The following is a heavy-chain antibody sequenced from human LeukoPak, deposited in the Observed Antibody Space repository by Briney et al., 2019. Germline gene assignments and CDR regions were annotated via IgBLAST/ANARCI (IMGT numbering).Heavy chain of an antibody. CDR2: ISSSSSST. CDR1: GFTFSTYN. D-gene: IGHD3-22*01. V-gene: IGHV3-48*01. J-gene: IGHJ3*02. CDR3: ARDKDRSGSYFDAFDI. Sequence: PGGSLRLSCAASGFTFSTYNINWVRQAPGKGLEWVSHISSSSSSTYYADSVKGRFTISRDNAKNSLFLQMNSLRVEDTAVYYCARDKDRSGSYFDAFDIWGQGTMLTVSS.